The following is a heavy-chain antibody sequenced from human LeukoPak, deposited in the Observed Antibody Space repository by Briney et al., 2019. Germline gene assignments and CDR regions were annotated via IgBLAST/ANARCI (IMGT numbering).Heavy chain of an antibody. J-gene: IGHJ2*01. CDR3: ARALTTVATWLYL. CDR2: INPNSGDT. Sequence: GASVTVSFTSSGYTFTFYLMHWVRQAPGQGLEWMGWINPNSGDTKYAQKFQGRVTMTRDTSISTAYMELSRLRSDDTAVYYCARALTTVATWLYLWGRGTLVTVSS. D-gene: IGHD4-17*01. CDR1: GYTFTFYL. V-gene: IGHV1-2*02.